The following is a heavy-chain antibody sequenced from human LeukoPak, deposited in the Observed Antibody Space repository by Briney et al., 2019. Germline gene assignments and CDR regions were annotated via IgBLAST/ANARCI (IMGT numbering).Heavy chain of an antibody. CDR3: ARDQYYYDSSGYWRFDY. D-gene: IGHD3-22*01. CDR1: GGSISSFY. CDR2: IYYSGST. V-gene: IGHV4-59*12. J-gene: IGHJ4*02. Sequence: SETLSLTCAVSGGSISSFYWNWIRQPPGKGLEWIGYIYYSGSTNYNPSLKSRVTISIDTSKNQFSLKLSSVTAADTAVYYCARDQYYYDSSGYWRFDYWGQGTLVTVSS.